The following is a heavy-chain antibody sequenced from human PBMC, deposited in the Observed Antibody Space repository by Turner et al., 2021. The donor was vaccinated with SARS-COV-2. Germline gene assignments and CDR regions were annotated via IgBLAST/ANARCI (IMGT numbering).Heavy chain of an antibody. CDR3: ARSYHTYYFDY. D-gene: IGHD2-2*01. CDR2: IFSCWST. CDR1: GGSITSSTYY. J-gene: IGHJ4*02. Sequence: QLQLQESGPGLVKPSETLSLTCTVSGGSITSSTYYWGWIRQPPGKGLDWIGSIFSCWSTYHNPSLKGRVTISVDTSKNQFSLKLTSVTAADTAVYYCARSYHTYYFDYWGQGTLGTVSS. V-gene: IGHV4-39*01.